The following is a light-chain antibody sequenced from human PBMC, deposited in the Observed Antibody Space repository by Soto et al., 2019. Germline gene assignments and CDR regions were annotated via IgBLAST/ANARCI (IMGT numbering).Light chain of an antibody. J-gene: IGKJ4*01. CDR2: SAS. V-gene: IGKV1D-8*01. Sequence: VIWMTQSPSLLSASTGDRVTISCRMSQGISSYLAWYQQEPGKAPDLLIYSASTLQSGVPSRFSGSGSETEFSLTIRALQPEDFATYYCQQLSRYPLTFGGGTKVDIK. CDR1: QGISSY. CDR3: QQLSRYPLT.